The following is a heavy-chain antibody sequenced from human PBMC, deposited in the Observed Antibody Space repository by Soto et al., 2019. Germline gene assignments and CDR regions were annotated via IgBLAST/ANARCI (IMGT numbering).Heavy chain of an antibody. CDR1: GFTFSSYG. J-gene: IGHJ6*03. Sequence: GGSLRLSCAASGFTFSSYGMHWVRQAPGKGLEWVAVIWYDGSNKYYADSVKGRFTISRDNSKNTLYLQMNSLRAEDTAVYYCARGPGFTSGVYYYYYMDVWGKGTTVTVSS. D-gene: IGHD7-27*01. CDR2: IWYDGSNK. CDR3: ARGPGFTSGVYYYYYMDV. V-gene: IGHV3-33*01.